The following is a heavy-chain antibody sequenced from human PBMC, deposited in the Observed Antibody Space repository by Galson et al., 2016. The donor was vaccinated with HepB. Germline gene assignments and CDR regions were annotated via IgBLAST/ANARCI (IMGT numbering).Heavy chain of an antibody. V-gene: IGHV4-34*01. CDR1: GGSISGYY. CDR2: INHSGST. Sequence: ETLSLTCAVHGGSISGYYWSWIRQPPGKGLEWIGEINHSGSTNYNPSLKSRVTISVDTSRNQFSLKLSSVTAADTAVYYCARSGYNYYYYYGMDVWGQGTTVTVSS. J-gene: IGHJ6*02. CDR3: ARSGYNYYYYYGMDV. D-gene: IGHD5-24*01.